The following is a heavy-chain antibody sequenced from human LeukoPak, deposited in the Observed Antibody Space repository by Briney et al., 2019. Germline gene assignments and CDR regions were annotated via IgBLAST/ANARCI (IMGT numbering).Heavy chain of an antibody. V-gene: IGHV3-74*03. CDR1: GFTFSNYF. Sequence: GGSLRLSCAASGFTFSNYFMHWVRQAPGKGPVWVSRINSDGTSTMYADSVKGRFTISRDNAKNMLYMRMNSLRDEDTAVYYCARRVDATRWFDPWGQGTLVTVSS. CDR2: INSDGTST. D-gene: IGHD2-15*01. J-gene: IGHJ5*02. CDR3: ARRVDATRWFDP.